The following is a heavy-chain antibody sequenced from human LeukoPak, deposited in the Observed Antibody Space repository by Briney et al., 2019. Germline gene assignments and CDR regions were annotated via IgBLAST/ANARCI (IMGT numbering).Heavy chain of an antibody. CDR2: INHSGST. CDR1: GGSFSGYY. V-gene: IGHV4-34*01. D-gene: IGHD3-10*01. Sequence: SETLSLTCAVYGGSFSGYYWSWIRQPPGKGLEWIGEINHSGSTNYNPSLKSRVTISVDTSKNQFSLKLSSVTAADTAVYYCARDSFGDFNWFDPWGQGTLVTVSS. CDR3: ARDSFGDFNWFDP. J-gene: IGHJ5*02.